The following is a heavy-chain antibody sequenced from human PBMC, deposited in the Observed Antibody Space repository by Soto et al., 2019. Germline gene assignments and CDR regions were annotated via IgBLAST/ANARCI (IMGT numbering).Heavy chain of an antibody. CDR1: GATLSSYA. CDR2: TIPIFGTA. Sequence: QVQLVQSGAEGKNPGSSVKVSCKASGATLSSYAITWVRQPPGKGLGWMGGTIPIFGTANYAQRFQGRVTITADESTSTAYMELSSLRSEDTAVYYCARGYCSGGSCYSRYYYYYGMDVWGQGTTVTVSS. J-gene: IGHJ6*02. CDR3: ARGYCSGGSCYSRYYYYYGMDV. D-gene: IGHD2-15*01. V-gene: IGHV1-69*01.